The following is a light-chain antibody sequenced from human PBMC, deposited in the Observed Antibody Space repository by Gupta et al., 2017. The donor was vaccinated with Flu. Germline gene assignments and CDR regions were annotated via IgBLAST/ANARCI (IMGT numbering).Light chain of an antibody. CDR2: AAS. CDR1: QSISSY. J-gene: IGKJ3*01. CDR3: QQCDSTLLT. Sequence: PSSLSASVGDRVTITCRASQSISSYLNWYQQKPGKAPKLLIYAASSLQSGVPSRFSGSGSGTDFTLTISRLQPEDIATYYCQQCDSTLLTFGHGTKVDIK. V-gene: IGKV1-39*01.